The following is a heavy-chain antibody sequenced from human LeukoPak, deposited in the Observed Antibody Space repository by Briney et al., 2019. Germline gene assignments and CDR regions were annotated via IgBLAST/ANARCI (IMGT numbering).Heavy chain of an antibody. D-gene: IGHD3-22*01. CDR3: AKDLRYCYDSSGHPYFDY. CDR2: ISGSGGST. J-gene: IGHJ4*02. CDR1: GFTFSSYA. Sequence: GGSLRLSCAASGFTFSSYAMSRVRQAPGKGLEWVSAISGSGGSTYYADSVKGRFTISRDNSKNTLYLQMNSLRAEDTAVYYCAKDLRYCYDSSGHPYFDYWGQGTLVTVSS. V-gene: IGHV3-23*01.